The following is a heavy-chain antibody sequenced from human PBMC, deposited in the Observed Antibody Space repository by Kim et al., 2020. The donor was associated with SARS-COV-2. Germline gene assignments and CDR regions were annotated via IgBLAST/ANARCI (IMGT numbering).Heavy chain of an antibody. V-gene: IGHV4-39*01. CDR3: ARRAVDVVSPF. J-gene: IGHJ4*02. CDR1: GDSISGSNFY. CDR2: FYSGGKT. D-gene: IGHD2-15*01. Sequence: SETLSLTCTVSGDSISGSNFYWPWIRQATGKGLEWIGSFYSGGKTYYNPSLASRVSISVDTSKNQFSLNLKSVTAADTGVYYCARRAVDVVSPFWGQGTLVTVSS.